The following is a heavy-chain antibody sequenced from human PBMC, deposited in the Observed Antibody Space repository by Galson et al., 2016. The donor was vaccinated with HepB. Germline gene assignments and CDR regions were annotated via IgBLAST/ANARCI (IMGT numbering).Heavy chain of an antibody. CDR1: GGSVTDNNFY. J-gene: IGHJ4*02. Sequence: ETLSLTCSVSGGSVTDNNFYWGWIRQPPGKGLEWIGSLYYTGNTYYNPSLKNRLTISADTSKNQFSLELSSVTAEDTAVYYCARAPPGDTAMTWHYFFDYWGQGTLVTLSS. CDR2: LYYTGNT. D-gene: IGHD5-18*01. CDR3: ARAPPGDTAMTWHYFFDY. V-gene: IGHV4-39*07.